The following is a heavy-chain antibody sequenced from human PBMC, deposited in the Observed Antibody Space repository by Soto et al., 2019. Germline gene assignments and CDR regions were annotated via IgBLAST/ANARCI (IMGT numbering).Heavy chain of an antibody. D-gene: IGHD1-26*01. V-gene: IGHV3-23*01. CDR3: ATYKRELPPGYYYYYGMDV. Sequence: GGSLRLSCAASGFTFSSYAMSWVRQAPGKGLEWVSAISGSGGSTYYADSVKGRFTISRDNSKNTLYLQMNGLRAEDTAVYYCATYKRELPPGYYYYYGMDVWGQGTTVTVSS. J-gene: IGHJ6*02. CDR2: ISGSGGST. CDR1: GFTFSSYA.